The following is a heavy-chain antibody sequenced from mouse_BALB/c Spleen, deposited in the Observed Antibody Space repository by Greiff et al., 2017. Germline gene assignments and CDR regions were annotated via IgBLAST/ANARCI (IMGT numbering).Heavy chain of an antibody. CDR3: TRGRYAPGAMDY. D-gene: IGHD2-10*02. Sequence: EVKVEESGGGLVQPGGSMKLSCVASGFTFSNYWMNWVRQSPEKGLEWVAEIRLKSNNYATHYAESVKGRFTISRDDSKSGVYLQMNNLRAEDTGIYYCTRGRYAPGAMDYWGQGTSVTVSS. V-gene: IGHV6-6*02. J-gene: IGHJ4*01. CDR1: GFTFSNYW. CDR2: IRLKSNNYAT.